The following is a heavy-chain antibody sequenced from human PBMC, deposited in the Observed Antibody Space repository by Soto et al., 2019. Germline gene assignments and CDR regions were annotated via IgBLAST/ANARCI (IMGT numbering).Heavy chain of an antibody. J-gene: IGHJ2*01. V-gene: IGHV4-4*02. CDR1: GGSITGSHW. D-gene: IGHD1-26*01. Sequence: QVQLQESGPGLVQPSGTLSLTCAVSGGSITGSHWWNWVRQPPGKGLEWIGEVYHSGTTNFNPSLKSRVTISVDKPHDQPSLNLYSVTAADTAVYYCVIDAPFRSVGDTKSWYFDLWGRGALVIVSS. CDR2: VYHSGTT. CDR3: VIDAPFRSVGDTKSWYFDL.